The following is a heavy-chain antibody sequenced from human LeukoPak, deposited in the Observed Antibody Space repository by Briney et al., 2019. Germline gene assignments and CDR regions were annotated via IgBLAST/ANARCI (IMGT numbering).Heavy chain of an antibody. CDR1: GFTFSSYG. D-gene: IGHD4-17*01. Sequence: GGSLRLSCAASGFTFSSYGMHWVRQAPGKGLEWVAVIWYDGSNKYYADSVKGRFTISRDNSKNTLYLQMNSLRAEDTAVYYCARDRGYGDLYALFDYWGQGTLVTVSS. CDR2: IWYDGSNK. J-gene: IGHJ4*02. V-gene: IGHV3-33*01. CDR3: ARDRGYGDLYALFDY.